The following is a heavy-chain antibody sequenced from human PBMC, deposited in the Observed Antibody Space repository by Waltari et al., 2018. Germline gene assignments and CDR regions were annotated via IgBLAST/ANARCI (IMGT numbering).Heavy chain of an antibody. D-gene: IGHD2-2*01. Sequence: QLQLQESGPGLVKPSETLSLTCTVSGGSIDSSHYYWGWIRQPPGKGLEWLGTIFYNGATKYNPSLKGRVSTSLDTSKNKFSRRLSSITAADTAMYYCAREIRDIVVVPSPGGYWGQGTLVTVSS. CDR2: IFYNGAT. V-gene: IGHV4-39*07. CDR1: GGSIDSSHYY. CDR3: AREIRDIVVVPSPGGY. J-gene: IGHJ4*02.